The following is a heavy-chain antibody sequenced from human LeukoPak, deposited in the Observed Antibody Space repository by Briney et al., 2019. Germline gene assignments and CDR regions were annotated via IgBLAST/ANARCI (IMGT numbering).Heavy chain of an antibody. CDR3: ARGLYYFGSGSYVPGLPDY. V-gene: IGHV3-48*03. J-gene: IGHJ4*02. CDR2: ISSSGNII. CDR1: GFTFSGYA. D-gene: IGHD3-10*01. Sequence: GGSLRLSCAASGFTFSGYAMNWVRQAPGKGLEWVSYISSSGNIIYYADSVKGRFTISRDNAKDSLYLQMNSLRAEDTAVYYCARGLYYFGSGSYVPGLPDYWGQGTLVTVSS.